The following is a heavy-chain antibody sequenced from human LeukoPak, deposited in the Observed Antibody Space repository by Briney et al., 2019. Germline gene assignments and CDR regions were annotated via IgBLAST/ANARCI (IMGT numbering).Heavy chain of an antibody. D-gene: IGHD5/OR15-5a*01. J-gene: IGHJ4*02. CDR2: ISGSGGST. Sequence: GGSLRLSCAASGFTFSSYAMSWVRQAPGKGLEWVSAISGSGGSTYYADSVKGRFTISRDNSKNTLFLQMNSLRAEDTAIYYCAKKVGLVSAPLYYFDVWGQGTLVTVSS. V-gene: IGHV3-23*01. CDR1: GFTFSSYA. CDR3: AKKVGLVSAPLYYFDV.